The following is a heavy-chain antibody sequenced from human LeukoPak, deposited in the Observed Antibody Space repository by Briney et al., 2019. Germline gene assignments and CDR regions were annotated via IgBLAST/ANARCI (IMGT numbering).Heavy chain of an antibody. V-gene: IGHV1-18*04. CDR2: ISAYIGNT. D-gene: IGHD5-12*01. CDR3: ARLDGYENYY. J-gene: IGHJ6*01. CDR1: GYSLTIDG. Sequence: GAAVTVSCMDSGYSLTIDGISWVRQGPRARLEGMGWISAYIGNTNYVQKRQDRVTITTDITTRRAYMELRCLRSDDTAVYYCARLDGYENYY.